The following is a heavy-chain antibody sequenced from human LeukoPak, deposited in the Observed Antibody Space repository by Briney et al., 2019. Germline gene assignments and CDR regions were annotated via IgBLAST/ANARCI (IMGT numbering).Heavy chain of an antibody. D-gene: IGHD1-20*01. CDR1: GFTFSSYA. CDR2: IRGSGGST. Sequence: GGSLRLSCAASGFTFSSYAMSWVRQAPGKGLEWVSAIRGSGGSTYYADSVKGRFTISRDNSKNTLYLQMNSLRAEDTAVYYCAQSELLLDDAFDIWGQGTMVTVSS. V-gene: IGHV3-23*01. CDR3: AQSELLLDDAFDI. J-gene: IGHJ3*02.